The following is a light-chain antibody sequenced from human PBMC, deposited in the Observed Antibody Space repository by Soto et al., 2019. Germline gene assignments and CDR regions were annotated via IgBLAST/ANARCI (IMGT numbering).Light chain of an antibody. CDR1: QSVRNNY. Sequence: TQSTATRSLSQGERATLSCRASQSVRNNYLAWYQQKPGQAPRLLIYDASSRATGIPDRFSGGGSGTDFTLTISRLEPEDFAVYYCQQFSIYLLT. J-gene: IGKJ4*01. CDR3: QQFSIYLLT. V-gene: IGKV3-20*01. CDR2: DAS.